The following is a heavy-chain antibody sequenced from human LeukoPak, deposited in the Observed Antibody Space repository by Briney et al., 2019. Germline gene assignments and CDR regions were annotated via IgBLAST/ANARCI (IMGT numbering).Heavy chain of an antibody. D-gene: IGHD1-26*01. V-gene: IGHV3-21*01. CDR2: IVVCSGHI. Sequence: LGGSLSLACAASGFTFSTYILSWVRQAPGKGLEWVSSIVVCSGHIYYADSVRGRFAISRDNAKNSSYLQMNSLRVEDTAVYYCARSYETTTGGVVYWGQGTLVTVSS. J-gene: IGHJ4*02. CDR3: ARSYETTTGGVVY. CDR1: GFTFSTYI.